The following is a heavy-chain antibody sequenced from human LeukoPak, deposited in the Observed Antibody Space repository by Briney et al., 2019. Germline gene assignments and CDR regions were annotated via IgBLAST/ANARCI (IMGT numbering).Heavy chain of an antibody. V-gene: IGHV1-2*02. Sequence: GASVKVSCKTSGYTFTGYYMHWVRQAPGQGLERMGWINPNSGGTNYAQKFQGRVTMTRDTSISTAYMELSRLRSDDTAVYYCARDSSSTVTPDYWGQGTLVTVSS. CDR3: ARDSSSTVTPDY. CDR1: GYTFTGYY. D-gene: IGHD4-17*01. J-gene: IGHJ4*02. CDR2: INPNSGGT.